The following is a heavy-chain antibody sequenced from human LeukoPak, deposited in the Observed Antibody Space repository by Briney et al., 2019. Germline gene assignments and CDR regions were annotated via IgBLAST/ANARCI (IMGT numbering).Heavy chain of an antibody. V-gene: IGHV4-34*01. Sequence: SETLSLTCAVYGGTFSGYYWSWIRQPPGKGLEWIGEINHGGSTTYNPSLKSRVTISIDTSKNQSSLRLSSVTAADTAVYYCARGQYVDTAMITGHWFDPWGQGTLVTVSS. CDR1: GGTFSGYY. CDR3: ARGQYVDTAMITGHWFDP. J-gene: IGHJ5*02. D-gene: IGHD5-18*01. CDR2: INHGGST.